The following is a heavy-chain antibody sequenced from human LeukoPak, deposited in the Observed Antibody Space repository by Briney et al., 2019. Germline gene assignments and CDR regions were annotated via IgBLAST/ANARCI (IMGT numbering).Heavy chain of an antibody. Sequence: SETLSLTCAVYGGSFSGYYWSWIRQPPGKGLEWIGEINHSGSTNYNPSLKSRVTISVDTSKNQFSLKLSSVTAADTAVYYCARRPWGSPFAYWGQGTLVTVSS. CDR2: INHSGST. D-gene: IGHD3-16*01. CDR3: ARRPWGSPFAY. CDR1: GGSFSGYY. V-gene: IGHV4-34*01. J-gene: IGHJ4*02.